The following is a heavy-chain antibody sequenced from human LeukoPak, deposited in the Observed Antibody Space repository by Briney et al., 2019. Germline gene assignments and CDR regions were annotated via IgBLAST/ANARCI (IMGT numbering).Heavy chain of an antibody. CDR3: AQVATIGFDY. Sequence: GGSLRLSCAASGFTFSSYGMHWVRQAPGKGLEWVAVISYDGSNKYYADSVKGRFTISRDNSKNTLYLQMNSLRAEDTAVYYCAQVATIGFDYWGQGTLVTVSS. CDR1: GFTFSSYG. CDR2: ISYDGSNK. D-gene: IGHD5-12*01. V-gene: IGHV3-30*03. J-gene: IGHJ4*02.